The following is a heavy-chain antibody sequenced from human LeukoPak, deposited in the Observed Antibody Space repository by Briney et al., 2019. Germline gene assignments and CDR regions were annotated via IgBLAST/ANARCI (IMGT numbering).Heavy chain of an antibody. CDR3: STSGGSSGYSESLDY. CDR2: INHSGST. D-gene: IGHD3-22*01. J-gene: IGHJ4*02. V-gene: IGHV4-34*01. Sequence: PSGTLSLTCAVYGGSFSGYYWSWIRQPPGKGLEWIGEINHSGSTNYNPSLKSRVTISVDTSKNQFSLKLSFVTAADTAVYYCSTSGGSSGYSESLDYWGQGTLDTVSS. CDR1: GGSFSGYY.